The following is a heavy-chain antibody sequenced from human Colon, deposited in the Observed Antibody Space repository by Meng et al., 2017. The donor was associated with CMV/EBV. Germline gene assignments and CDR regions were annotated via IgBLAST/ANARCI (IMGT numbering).Heavy chain of an antibody. V-gene: IGHV3-7*01. CDR1: GSSFSNSW. CDR3: ASTGPLYGLYFCY. D-gene: IGHD2-8*01. CDR2: TNEDGSDK. J-gene: IGHJ4*02. Sequence: LSLTCAASGSSFSNSWMIWVRRAPGKGLEWVAKTNEDGSDKYYVDSVKGRFTIFRDNAKNSVYLQMSSLRAEDTAVYYCASTGPLYGLYFCYWGQGTLVTVSS.